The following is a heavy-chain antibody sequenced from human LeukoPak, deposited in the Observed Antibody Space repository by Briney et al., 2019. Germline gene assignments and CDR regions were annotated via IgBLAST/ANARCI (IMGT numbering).Heavy chain of an antibody. D-gene: IGHD3-16*01. J-gene: IGHJ4*02. V-gene: IGHV1-2*02. Sequence: ASVKASCKASGYIFTGYYMHWVRQAPGQGLEWMGWSNPNSGGTNYAQKFQGRVTMTRDPSISTAYMELSRLRSDDTAVYYCARSTGTTFGFSDYWGQGTLVTVSS. CDR3: ARSTGTTFGFSDY. CDR1: GYIFTGYY. CDR2: SNPNSGGT.